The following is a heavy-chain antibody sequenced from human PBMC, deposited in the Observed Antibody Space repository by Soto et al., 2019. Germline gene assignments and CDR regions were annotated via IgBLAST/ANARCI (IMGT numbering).Heavy chain of an antibody. CDR1: GGSISISGYY. Sequence: SGTLALTCTVSGGSISISGYYGVWIRQPPGKGLEWIGSIYYTGGTHYNPSLKSRVTMSVDTSKNQFSLRLSSVTAADTAIYYCATRITVFGLLIPPFDPWGQGTQVTVSS. D-gene: IGHD3-3*01. V-gene: IGHV4-39*07. CDR3: ATRITVFGLLIPPFDP. CDR2: IYYTGGT. J-gene: IGHJ5*02.